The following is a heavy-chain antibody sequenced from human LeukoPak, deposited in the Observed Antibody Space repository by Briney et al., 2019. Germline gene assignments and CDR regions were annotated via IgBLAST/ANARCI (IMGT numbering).Heavy chain of an antibody. V-gene: IGHV3-64*01. D-gene: IGHD3-22*01. Sequence: GGSLRLSCAASGFTFSSYAMHWVRHAPGEGLEYVSAISSNGGSTYYANSLKGRFTISRDNSKNTLYLQMGSLRAEDMAVYYCARDDSSGLRAYYFEYWGQGTLVTVSS. CDR1: GFTFSSYA. CDR2: ISSNGGST. J-gene: IGHJ4*02. CDR3: ARDDSSGLRAYYFEY.